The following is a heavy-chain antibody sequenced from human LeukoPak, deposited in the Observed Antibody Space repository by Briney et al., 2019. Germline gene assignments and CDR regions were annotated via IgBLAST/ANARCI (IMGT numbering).Heavy chain of an antibody. Sequence: GGSLRLSCAASGFIFSGYSMNWVRQTPGKGLEWVSSISSSSDYIYYADSVKGRFTISRDNSKDSLYLQMSSLRAEDTAVYYCARVWSMIREYVEYWGQGTPVTVSS. D-gene: IGHD3-10*01. CDR1: GFIFSGYS. V-gene: IGHV3-21*01. CDR3: ARVWSMIREYVEY. J-gene: IGHJ4*02. CDR2: ISSSSDYI.